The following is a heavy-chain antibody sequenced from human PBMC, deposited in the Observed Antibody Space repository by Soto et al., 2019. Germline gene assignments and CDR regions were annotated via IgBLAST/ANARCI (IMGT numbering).Heavy chain of an antibody. CDR1: GYSISSSNW. CDR3: ARLMTTTGYYYGMDV. V-gene: IGHV4-28*01. J-gene: IGHJ6*02. Sequence: QVQLQESGPGLVKPSDTLSLTCAVSGYSISSSNWWGWIRQPPGKGLEWIGYIYYSGSTYYNPSLRSRVTLSADTPKTQLSLKLSSVTAVDTAVYYGARLMTTTGYYYGMDVWGQGTTVTVSS. CDR2: IYYSGST. D-gene: IGHD4-17*01.